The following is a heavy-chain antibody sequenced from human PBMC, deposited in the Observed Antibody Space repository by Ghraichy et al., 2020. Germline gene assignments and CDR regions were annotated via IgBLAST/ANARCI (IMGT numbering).Heavy chain of an antibody. Sequence: GSLRLSCAASGFTFSTYSMHWVRQAPGKGLEWVAVISHDGNFKYFADSVKGRFTISRDNARNTVYLQMNSLRVEDTAVYYCARDIKSSSWSYYYYAMDVWGQGTTVTVSS. V-gene: IGHV3-30*04. CDR3: ARDIKSSSWSYYYYAMDV. D-gene: IGHD6-13*01. CDR1: GFTFSTYS. J-gene: IGHJ6*02. CDR2: ISHDGNFK.